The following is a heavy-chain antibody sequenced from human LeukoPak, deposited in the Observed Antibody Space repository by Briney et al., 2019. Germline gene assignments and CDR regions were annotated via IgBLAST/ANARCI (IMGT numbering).Heavy chain of an antibody. CDR3: ARDHGIQLRLGVDGMDV. D-gene: IGHD5-18*01. J-gene: IGHJ6*02. Sequence: GGSLRLSCAASGFTVSSNYMSWVRQAPGKGLEWVSAIRSDGTTAYADSVTGRFDVSRDNFKNTLYLQMNSLRAEDTAVYYCARDHGIQLRLGVDGMDVWGQGTTVTVSS. V-gene: IGHV3-66*01. CDR1: GFTVSSNY. CDR2: IRSDGTT.